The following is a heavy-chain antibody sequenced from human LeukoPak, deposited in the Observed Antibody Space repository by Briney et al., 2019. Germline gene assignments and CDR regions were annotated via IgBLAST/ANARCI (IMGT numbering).Heavy chain of an antibody. CDR1: RHTFTGYY. Sequence: ASVKVSCKASRHTFTGYYIHWVRQAPGQGLEWMGWINPKSGGTNYAQKFQGRVTTTRDTSTSTAYMELSRLRFDDAALYYCARGTYCYDTSGYYGRTPLDAFDIWGQGTMVTVSS. J-gene: IGHJ3*02. CDR3: ARGTYCYDTSGYYGRTPLDAFDI. D-gene: IGHD3-22*01. CDR2: INPKSGGT. V-gene: IGHV1-2*02.